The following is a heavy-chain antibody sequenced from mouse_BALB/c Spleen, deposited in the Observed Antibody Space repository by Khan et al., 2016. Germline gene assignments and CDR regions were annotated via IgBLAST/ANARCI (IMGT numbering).Heavy chain of an antibody. Sequence: VQLQESGPGLVQPSQSLSITCTVSGFSLTSYGVHWVRQSPGKGLEWLGVIWSGGSTDYNAAFISRLSISKDNSKSQVFVKMDSLQANDTAIYYCARPSIYYGNPFAYWGQGTLVTVSA. CDR3: ARPSIYYGNPFAY. CDR1: GFSLTSYG. D-gene: IGHD2-1*01. V-gene: IGHV2-2*02. CDR2: IWSGGST. J-gene: IGHJ3*01.